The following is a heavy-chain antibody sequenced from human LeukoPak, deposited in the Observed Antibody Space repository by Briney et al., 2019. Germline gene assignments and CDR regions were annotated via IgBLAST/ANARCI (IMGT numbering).Heavy chain of an antibody. CDR2: IYPGDSDT. Sequence: GESLKISCKGSGYSFTSYWIGWVRQMPGKGLEWMGIIYPGDSDTRYSPSFQSQVTISADKSISTAYLQWSSLKASDTAMYYCARRMYCSGGSCYRVNYGMDVWGQGTTVTVSS. CDR3: ARRMYCSGGSCYRVNYGMDV. CDR1: GYSFTSYW. J-gene: IGHJ6*02. D-gene: IGHD2-15*01. V-gene: IGHV5-51*01.